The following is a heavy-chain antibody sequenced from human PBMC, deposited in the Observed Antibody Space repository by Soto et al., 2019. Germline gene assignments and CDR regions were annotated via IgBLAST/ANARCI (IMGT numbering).Heavy chain of an antibody. V-gene: IGHV4-59*01. Sequence: SETLSLTCTVSGGSISSYYWSWIRQPPGKGLEWIGYIYYSGSTNYNPSLKSRVTISVDTSKNQFSLKLSSVTAADTAVYYCARERRSSSSPDYYYYYYMDVWGKGTTVTVSS. J-gene: IGHJ6*03. CDR2: IYYSGST. CDR1: GGSISSYY. CDR3: ARERRSSSSPDYYYYYYMDV. D-gene: IGHD6-6*01.